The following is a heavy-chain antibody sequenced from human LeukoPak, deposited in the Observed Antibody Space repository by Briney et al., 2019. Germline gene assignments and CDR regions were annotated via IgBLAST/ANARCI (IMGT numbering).Heavy chain of an antibody. V-gene: IGHV4-4*07. CDR1: GCSISSYY. CDR2: IYTSGSS. J-gene: IGHJ4*02. CDR3: AREYDYYYGSGEFDY. D-gene: IGHD3-10*01. Sequence: SETLSLTCTVSGCSISSYYWSWIRQPAGKGLEWIGRIYTSGSSNYNPSLKSRVTMSVDTSKNQFSLNLSSVTAADTAVYYCAREYDYYYGSGEFDYCGQGTLVTVSS.